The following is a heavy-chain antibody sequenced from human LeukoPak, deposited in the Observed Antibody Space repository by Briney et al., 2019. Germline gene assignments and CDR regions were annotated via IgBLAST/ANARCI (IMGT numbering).Heavy chain of an antibody. J-gene: IGHJ4*02. Sequence: GGSLRLSCAASGFSFSNFAMHWVRQAPGKGLEWVAVLSFDGSNTYFAESVKGRFTISRDNAKNSLYLQMNSLRAEDTAVYYCATLSSGWPPFDYWGQGTLVTVSS. CDR2: LSFDGSNT. V-gene: IGHV3-30-3*01. CDR1: GFSFSNFA. D-gene: IGHD6-19*01. CDR3: ATLSSGWPPFDY.